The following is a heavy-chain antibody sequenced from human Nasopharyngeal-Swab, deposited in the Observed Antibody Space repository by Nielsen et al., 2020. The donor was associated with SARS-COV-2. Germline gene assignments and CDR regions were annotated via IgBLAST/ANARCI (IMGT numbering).Heavy chain of an antibody. J-gene: IGHJ4*02. CDR3: ARGPRD. Sequence: SLKISCAASGFTFDDYAMHWVRQAPGKGLEWVSGISWNSGSIGYADSVKGRFAISRHNSKNTLYLQMNSLRAEDTAVYYCARGPRDWGQGTLVTVSS. CDR2: ISWNSGSI. CDR1: GFTFDDYA. V-gene: IGHV3-9*01.